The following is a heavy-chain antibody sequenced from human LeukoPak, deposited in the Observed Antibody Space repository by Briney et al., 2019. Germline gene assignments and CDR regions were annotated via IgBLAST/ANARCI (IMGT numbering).Heavy chain of an antibody. CDR3: ARDTDSYGFDY. D-gene: IGHD5-18*01. J-gene: IGHJ4*02. CDR1: GFTFSSYS. V-gene: IGHV3-21*01. Sequence: GGSLRLSCAASGFTFSSYSMNWVRQAPGKGLEWVSSISSSSYIYYADSVKGRFTISRDNAKNSLYLQMNSLRAEDTAVYYCARDTDSYGFDYWGQGTLVTVSS. CDR2: ISSSSYI.